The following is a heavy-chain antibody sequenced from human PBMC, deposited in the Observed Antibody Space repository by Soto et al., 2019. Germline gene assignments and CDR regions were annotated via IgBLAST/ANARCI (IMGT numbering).Heavy chain of an antibody. CDR1: GCSVSSNSYS. V-gene: IGHV4-39*01. CDR3: ARLNGYCVSTNCHGYYGMDV. J-gene: IGHJ6*02. D-gene: IGHD2-2*03. CDR2: IYSSENT. Sequence: SETLSLTSTVSGCSVSSNSYSWGWIRQSPGKGLEWIGTIYSSENTYYNPSLLSRVTISVDTSKNEFSLRLSSVTAADTAVYYCARLNGYCVSTNCHGYYGMDVWGQGTTVTVSS.